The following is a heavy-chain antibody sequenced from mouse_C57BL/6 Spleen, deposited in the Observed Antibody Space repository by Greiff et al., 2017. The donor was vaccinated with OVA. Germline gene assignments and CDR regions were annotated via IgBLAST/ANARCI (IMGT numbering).Heavy chain of an antibody. J-gene: IGHJ2*01. CDR3: ARPSSGYFDY. D-gene: IGHD1-1*01. V-gene: IGHV1-61*01. CDR1: GYTFTSYW. CDR2: IYPSDSET. Sequence: QVQLQQPGAELVRPGSSVKLSCKASGYTFTSYWMDWVKQRPGQGLEWIGNIYPSDSETNYNQKFKDKATLTVDKSSSTAYMQLSSLTAEDSAVYYCARPSSGYFDYWGQGTTLTVSS.